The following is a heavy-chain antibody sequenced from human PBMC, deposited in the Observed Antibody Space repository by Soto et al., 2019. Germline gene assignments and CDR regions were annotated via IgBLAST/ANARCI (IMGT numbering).Heavy chain of an antibody. D-gene: IGHD2-15*01. CDR1: GFTFSSYA. V-gene: IGHV3-30-3*01. Sequence: GGSLRLSCAASGFTFSSYAMHWVRQAPGKGLEWVAVISYDGSNKYYADSVKGRFTISRDNSKNTLYLQMNSLRAEDTAVYYCARDFYSGLLHYYYGMDVWGQGTTVTVSS. CDR3: ARDFYSGLLHYYYGMDV. J-gene: IGHJ6*02. CDR2: ISYDGSNK.